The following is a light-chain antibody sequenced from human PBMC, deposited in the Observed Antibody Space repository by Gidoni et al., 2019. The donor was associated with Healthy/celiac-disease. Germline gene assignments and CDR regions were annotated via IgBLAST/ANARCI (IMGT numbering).Light chain of an antibody. Sequence: QSALTQTRSVSGSPGPSVTISCTGTSSDVGGYNYVSWYQQHPGKAPKLMIYDVSTRPSGVPDRFSGSKSGNTASLTISGLQAEDEADYYCCSYAGSYTVVFGGGTKLTVL. CDR3: CSYAGSYTVV. V-gene: IGLV2-11*01. J-gene: IGLJ2*01. CDR1: SSDVGGYNY. CDR2: DVS.